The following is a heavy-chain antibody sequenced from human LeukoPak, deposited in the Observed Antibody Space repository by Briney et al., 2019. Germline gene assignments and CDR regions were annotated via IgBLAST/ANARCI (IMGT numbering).Heavy chain of an antibody. V-gene: IGHV1-2*02. CDR3: ARGRGYSGYDPIDY. D-gene: IGHD5-12*01. CDR2: MNPNSGGT. CDR1: GHTFTDYY. Sequence: ASVKVSCKASGHTFTDYYMHWVRQAPGQGLEWMGWMNPNSGGTTYAQKFQGRVTMTRDTSITTAYMELNRLRFDDTAVYHCARGRGYSGYDPIDYWGQGTLVTVSS. J-gene: IGHJ4*02.